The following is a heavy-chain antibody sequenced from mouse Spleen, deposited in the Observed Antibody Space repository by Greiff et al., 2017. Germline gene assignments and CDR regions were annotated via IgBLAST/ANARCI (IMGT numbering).Heavy chain of an antibody. CDR2: IWRGGSK. V-gene: IGHV2-2*01. CDR1: GFSLTSYG. D-gene: IGHD4-1*01. CDR3: ATPNWDDAMGY. Sequence: VKLMESGPGLVQPSQSLSITCTVSGFSLTSYGVHWVRQSPGKGLEWLGVIWRGGSKDYNAAFISRLSISKDNSKSQVFFKMNSLQADDTAIYYCATPNWDDAMGYWGQGTSVTGSS. J-gene: IGHJ4*01.